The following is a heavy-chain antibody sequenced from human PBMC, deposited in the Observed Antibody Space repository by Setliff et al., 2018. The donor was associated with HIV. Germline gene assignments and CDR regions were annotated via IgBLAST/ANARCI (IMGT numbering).Heavy chain of an antibody. Sequence: PSETLSLTCTVSGYSISSGYYWGWIRQPPGKGLEWIGSIFYTGTTYYNPSLKSRVTLSLDTSKNQFSLELTSVTAADTAVYYCARHDCGGDCSINWFDPWGQGTLVTVSS. CDR3: ARHDCGGDCSINWFDP. CDR2: IFYTGTT. V-gene: IGHV4-38-2*02. D-gene: IGHD2-21*02. CDR1: GYSISSGYY. J-gene: IGHJ5*02.